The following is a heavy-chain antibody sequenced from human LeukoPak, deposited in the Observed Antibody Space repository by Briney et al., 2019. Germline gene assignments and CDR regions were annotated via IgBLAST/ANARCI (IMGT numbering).Heavy chain of an antibody. Sequence: PGGSLRLSCAASGFTFSDYYMSWIRQAPGKGLEWVSYISDSDSTIYYADSVKGRFAISRDNAKNSLCLQMNSLRAEDTAVYYCARMYSSSFDYWGQGTLVTVSS. CDR2: ISDSDSTI. CDR3: ARMYSSSFDY. CDR1: GFTFSDYY. D-gene: IGHD6-13*01. J-gene: IGHJ4*02. V-gene: IGHV3-11*01.